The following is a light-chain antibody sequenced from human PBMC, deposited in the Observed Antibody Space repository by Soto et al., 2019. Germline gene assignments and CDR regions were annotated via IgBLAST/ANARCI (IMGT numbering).Light chain of an antibody. Sequence: EIVMTQSPATLSVSPGERATLSCRASQSVSSNLAWYQQKPGQAPRLLIYGASTRATAIPDRFSGSGSGTEFTLTISSLQPEDFATYYCQQHGQWPITFGQGTRLEIK. CDR2: GAS. CDR1: QSVSSN. CDR3: QQHGQWPIT. V-gene: IGKV3-15*01. J-gene: IGKJ5*01.